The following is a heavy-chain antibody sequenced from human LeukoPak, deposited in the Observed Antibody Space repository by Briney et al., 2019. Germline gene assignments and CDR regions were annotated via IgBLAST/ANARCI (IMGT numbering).Heavy chain of an antibody. CDR1: GFTFSSYA. CDR3: AQAYKQTGLREAFYI. J-gene: IGHJ3*02. D-gene: IGHD3-10*01. CDR2: ISSSGVGT. V-gene: IGHV3-23*01. Sequence: PGGSLSLSCAASGFTFSSYAMNWVRQAPAKGLEWVSTISSSGVGTYYADSVKGRFAISRDNSKNTLYLQMNSLRGEDTAVYYWAQAYKQTGLREAFYIWGQGTMVTVSS.